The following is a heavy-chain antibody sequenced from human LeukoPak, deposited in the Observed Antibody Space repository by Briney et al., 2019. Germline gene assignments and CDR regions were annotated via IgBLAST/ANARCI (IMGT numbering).Heavy chain of an antibody. Sequence: GGSLRLSCTTSGFTFANYAMNWVRQAPGKELEWVGFIRSITYGGTTEYAASVKGRFTVSRDDSRSIAYLQMNSLKTEDTAVYYCTKTTYPVLDYYGMDVWGQGTTVTVSS. CDR2: IRSITYGGTT. J-gene: IGHJ6*02. CDR3: TKTTYPVLDYYGMDV. CDR1: GFTFANYA. D-gene: IGHD2/OR15-2a*01. V-gene: IGHV3-49*04.